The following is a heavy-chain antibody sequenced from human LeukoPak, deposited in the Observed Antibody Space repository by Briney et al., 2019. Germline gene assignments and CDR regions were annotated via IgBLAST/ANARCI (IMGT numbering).Heavy chain of an antibody. D-gene: IGHD6-19*01. CDR1: GYTFTSYD. J-gene: IGHJ1*01. CDR2: MDPNSGNT. Sequence: ASVKVSCKASGYTFTSYDINWVRQATGQGLEWMGWMDPNSGNTGYAQKFQGRVTMTRNTSISTAYMELSSLRSEDTAVYYCARVPGYSSGWFPRAEYFQHWGQGTLVTVSS. CDR3: ARVPGYSSGWFPRAEYFQH. V-gene: IGHV1-8*01.